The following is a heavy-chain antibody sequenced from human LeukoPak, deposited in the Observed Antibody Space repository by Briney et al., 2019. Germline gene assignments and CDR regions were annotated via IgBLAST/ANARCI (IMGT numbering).Heavy chain of an antibody. D-gene: IGHD2/OR15-2a*01. Sequence: GGSLRLSCAASGLTFSNYAMSWVRQTPGKGLEWVSAISGDRTGTYYTDSVKGRFTISRDNSKNTLFLQMNSLRVEDTAVYYCAKGGISSVFHAFDIRGQGTMVTVSS. CDR2: ISGDRTGT. V-gene: IGHV3-23*01. CDR3: AKGGISSVFHAFDI. CDR1: GLTFSNYA. J-gene: IGHJ3*02.